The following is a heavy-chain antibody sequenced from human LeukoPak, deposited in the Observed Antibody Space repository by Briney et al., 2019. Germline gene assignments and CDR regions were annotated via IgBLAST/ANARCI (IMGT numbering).Heavy chain of an antibody. CDR1: GGSISSYY. CDR3: ARSSDYDSSGYALYYGMDV. V-gene: IGHV4-59*01. D-gene: IGHD3-22*01. J-gene: IGHJ6*02. Sequence: PSETLSLTCTVSGGSISSYYWSWIRQPPGKGLEWIGYIYYSGSTNYNPSLKSRVTISVDTSKNQLSLKLSSVTAADTAVYYCARSSDYDSSGYALYYGMDVWGQGTTVTVSS. CDR2: IYYSGST.